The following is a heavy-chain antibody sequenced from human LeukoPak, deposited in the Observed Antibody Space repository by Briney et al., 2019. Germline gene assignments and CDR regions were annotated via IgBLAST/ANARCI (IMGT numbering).Heavy chain of an antibody. V-gene: IGHV4-30-4*08. CDR2: IYYSGST. CDR1: GGSISSGDYY. Sequence: SETLSLTCTVSGGSISSGDYYWSWIRQPPGKGLEWIGYIYYSGSTYYNPSLKSRVTISVDTSKNQFSLKLSSVTAADTAVYYCARAPPLYRYQLLSRGAFDIWGQGTMVTVSS. D-gene: IGHD2-2*01. CDR3: ARAPPLYRYQLLSRGAFDI. J-gene: IGHJ3*02.